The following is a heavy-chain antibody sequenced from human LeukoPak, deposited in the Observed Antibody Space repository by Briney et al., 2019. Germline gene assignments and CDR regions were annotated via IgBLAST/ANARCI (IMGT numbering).Heavy chain of an antibody. D-gene: IGHD3-22*01. Sequence: GGSLRLSCAASGFTFSSYSMNWVRQAPGKGLEWVSSISSSSSYIYYADSVKGRFTISRDNAKNSLYLQMNSLRAEDTAVYYCAREWGFCGSGYLNWFDPWGQGTLVTVSS. J-gene: IGHJ5*02. CDR2: ISSSSSYI. CDR1: GFTFSSYS. V-gene: IGHV3-21*01. CDR3: AREWGFCGSGYLNWFDP.